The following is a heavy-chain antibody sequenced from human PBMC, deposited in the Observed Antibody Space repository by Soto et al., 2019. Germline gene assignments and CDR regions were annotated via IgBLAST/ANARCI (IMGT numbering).Heavy chain of an antibody. V-gene: IGHV3-7*05. D-gene: IGHD3-22*01. CDR2: IKQDGSVK. CDR3: VRDLVGSRGDVGQ. J-gene: IGHJ4*02. CDR1: GFTFRTYY. Sequence: VGSLRLACAASGFTFRTYYMGWVSQAPGKGLEGVANIKQDGSVKNYVDSVKGRFTVSRDNAKNSLYLQMNSLRADDTALYYCVRDLVGSRGDVGQWGQGAQVTVSS.